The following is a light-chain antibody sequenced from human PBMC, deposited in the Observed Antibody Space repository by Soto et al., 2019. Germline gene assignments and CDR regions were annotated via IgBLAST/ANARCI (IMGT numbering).Light chain of an antibody. J-gene: IGKJ1*01. CDR2: GAS. V-gene: IGKV3-15*01. CDR1: QSVSRY. Sequence: EIFFAQIPTTLALSPGERATLFYRASQSVSRYLAWYQQKPGQAPRLLIYGASTRATGIPARFSGSGSGTEFTLTISSLQSEDFAVYYCQQYNNWLWTFGQGTKVDI. CDR3: QQYNNWLWT.